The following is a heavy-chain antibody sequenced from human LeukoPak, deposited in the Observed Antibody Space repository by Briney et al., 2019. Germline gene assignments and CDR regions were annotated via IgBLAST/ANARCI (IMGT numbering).Heavy chain of an antibody. CDR3: ARRAEAVGTYYMHV. D-gene: IGHD6-13*01. CDR2: IYYSGGT. Sequence: SETLSLTCTASGGSINSYYWNWIRQPPGKGLEWIGYIYYSGGTNYNPSLKSRVTIAVDTSKNQFSLKLSSVTAADTAVYYCARRAEAVGTYYMHVWGKGTTVTASS. CDR1: GGSINSYY. J-gene: IGHJ6*03. V-gene: IGHV4-59*01.